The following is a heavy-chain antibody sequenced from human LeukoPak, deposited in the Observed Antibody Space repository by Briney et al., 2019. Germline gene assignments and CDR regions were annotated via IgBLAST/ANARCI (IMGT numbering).Heavy chain of an antibody. Sequence: GGSLRLSCAASGFTFSSYGMHWVRQAPGKGLEWVTVIWYDGSNKYYADSVKGRFTISRDNSKNTLYLQMNSLRAEDTAVYYCAKDPSGRWSGSYVDYWGQGTLVTVSS. J-gene: IGHJ4*02. CDR3: AKDPSGRWSGSYVDY. D-gene: IGHD1-26*01. CDR2: IWYDGSNK. CDR1: GFTFSSYG. V-gene: IGHV3-33*06.